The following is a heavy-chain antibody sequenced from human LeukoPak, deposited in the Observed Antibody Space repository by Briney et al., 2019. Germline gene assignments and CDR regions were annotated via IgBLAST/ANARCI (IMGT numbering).Heavy chain of an antibody. CDR3: AKVSSSSGWFNDYFDY. V-gene: IGHV3-23*01. J-gene: IGHJ4*02. CDR1: GFTFDDYG. CDR2: ISGSGGST. D-gene: IGHD6-19*01. Sequence: QTGGSLRLSCAASGFTFDDYGMSWVRQAPGKGLEWVSAISGSGGSTYYADSVKGRFTISRDNSKNTLYLQMNSLRAEDTAVYYCAKVSSSSGWFNDYFDYWGQGTLVTVSS.